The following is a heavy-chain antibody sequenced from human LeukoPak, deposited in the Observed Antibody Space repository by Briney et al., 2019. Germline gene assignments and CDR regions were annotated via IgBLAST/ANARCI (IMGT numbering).Heavy chain of an antibody. V-gene: IGHV1-8*02. CDR3: ASFVETVPSPRGGGSWFDP. CDR1: GYTFTGYY. J-gene: IGHJ5*02. D-gene: IGHD2-21*01. Sequence: ASVKVSCKASGYTFTGYYMHWVRQATGQGLEWMGWMNPNSGNTGYAQKFQGRVTMTRNTSISTAYMELSSLRSEDTAVYYCASFVETVPSPRGGGSWFDPWGQGTLVTVSS. CDR2: MNPNSGNT.